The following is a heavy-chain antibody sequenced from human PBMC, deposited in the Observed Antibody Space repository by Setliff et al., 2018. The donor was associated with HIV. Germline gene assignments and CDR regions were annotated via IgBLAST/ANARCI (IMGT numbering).Heavy chain of an antibody. CDR1: GGSISSYF. J-gene: IGHJ4*02. CDR3: ARGGRSDGYHIAS. Sequence: PSETLSLTCTVSGGSISSYFWTWIRQSPEKGLEWIGYIYRYGSPNYNPSLQSRVTLSVDTSKNQFSLTLTSVTAADTAVYYCARGGRSDGYHIASWGQGILVTAPQ. CDR2: IYRYGSP. D-gene: IGHD2-15*01. V-gene: IGHV4-59*01.